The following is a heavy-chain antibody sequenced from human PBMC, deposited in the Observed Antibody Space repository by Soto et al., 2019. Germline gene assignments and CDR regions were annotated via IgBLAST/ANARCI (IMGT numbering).Heavy chain of an antibody. Sequence: QVQLQESGPGLVKPSQTLSLTCTVSGGSISSGDYYWSWIRQHPGKGLEWIGYIYYSGSTYYNPSLKSRGTISVDTSKNRFALQLSSVTAADTAVYYCARWWSGSRQGFDPWGQGTLVTVSS. D-gene: IGHD3-3*01. CDR3: ARWWSGSRQGFDP. CDR2: IYYSGST. J-gene: IGHJ5*02. CDR1: GGSISSGDYY. V-gene: IGHV4-31*03.